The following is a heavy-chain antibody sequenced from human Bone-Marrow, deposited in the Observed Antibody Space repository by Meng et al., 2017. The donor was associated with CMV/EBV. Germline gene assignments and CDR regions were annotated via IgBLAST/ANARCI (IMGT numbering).Heavy chain of an antibody. V-gene: IGHV1-2*02. D-gene: IGHD3-10*01. CDR1: GYTFTGYY. CDR3: ARVPDLWGENWCDP. Sequence: ASVKVSCKASGYTFTGYYMHWVRQAPGQGLEWMGWINPNSGGTNYAQKFQGRVTMTRDTSISTAYMELSRLRSDDTAVYYCARVPDLWGENWCDPWGQGTLVTVSS. J-gene: IGHJ5*02. CDR2: INPNSGGT.